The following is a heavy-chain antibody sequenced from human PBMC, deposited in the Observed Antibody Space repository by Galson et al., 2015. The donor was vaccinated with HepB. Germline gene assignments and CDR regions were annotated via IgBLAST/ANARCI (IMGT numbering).Heavy chain of an antibody. V-gene: IGHV3-30*03. CDR1: GFAFSNYG. D-gene: IGHD3-22*01. CDR2: VSYDGDNK. Sequence: SLRLSCAASGFAFSNYGMHWVLQAPGKGLEWVAVVSYDGDNKYYAGSVKGRFTISRDNSKNTLYLQMNSLRAEDTAMYYCGIYDTAFDYWGQGTLVTVSS. J-gene: IGHJ4*02. CDR3: GIYDTAFDY.